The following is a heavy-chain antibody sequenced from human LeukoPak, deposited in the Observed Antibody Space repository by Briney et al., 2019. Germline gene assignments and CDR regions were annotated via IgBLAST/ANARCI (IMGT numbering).Heavy chain of an antibody. CDR2: ASTK. CDR3: ARDLEYCTNGVCSPYFDY. Sequence: ASTKYYADSVKRRFTISRDNSKNTLYLQMNSLRAEDTAVYYCARDLEYCTNGVCSPYFDYWGQGTLVTVSS. J-gene: IGHJ4*02. D-gene: IGHD2-8*01. V-gene: IGHV3-33*01.